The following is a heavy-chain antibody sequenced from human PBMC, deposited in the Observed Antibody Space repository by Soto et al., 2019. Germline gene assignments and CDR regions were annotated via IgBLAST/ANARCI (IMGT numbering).Heavy chain of an antibody. J-gene: IGHJ5*02. CDR3: AKNSVGPYCSGGSCYDWFDP. CDR2: VSGSGGST. CDR1: GFTFSSYA. Sequence: PGGSLRLSCAASGFTFSSYAMSWVRQAPGKGLEWVSVVSGSGGSTDYADSVKGRFSISRDNSKNTLYLQMNSLRAEDTAVYYCAKNSVGPYCSGGSCYDWFDPSGQGTPVTVAS. V-gene: IGHV3-23*01. D-gene: IGHD2-15*01.